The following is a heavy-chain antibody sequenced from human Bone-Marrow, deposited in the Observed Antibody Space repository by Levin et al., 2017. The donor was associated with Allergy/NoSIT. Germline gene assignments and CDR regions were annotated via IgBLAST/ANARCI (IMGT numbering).Heavy chain of an antibody. Sequence: GGSLRLSCAASGFTFSSYSMNWVRQAPGKGLEWVSSISSSSSYIYYADSVKGRFTISRDNAKNSLYLQMNSLRAEDTAVYYCARDEYNYYGSGSYTTGPWFDPWGQGTLVTVSS. D-gene: IGHD3-10*01. CDR2: ISSSSSYI. CDR1: GFTFSSYS. CDR3: ARDEYNYYGSGSYTTGPWFDP. J-gene: IGHJ5*02. V-gene: IGHV3-21*01.